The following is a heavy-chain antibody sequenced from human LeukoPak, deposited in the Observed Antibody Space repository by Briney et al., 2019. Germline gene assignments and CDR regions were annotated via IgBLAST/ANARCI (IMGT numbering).Heavy chain of an antibody. D-gene: IGHD6-19*01. CDR3: ARGSAYSSGWNY. J-gene: IGHJ4*02. Sequence: GGSVRLSCAASGFTFSSYSMNWVRQAPGKGLEWVSSISSSSSYIYYADSVKGRFTISRDNAKNSLYLQMNSLRAEDTAVYYCARGSAYSSGWNYWGQGTLVTVSS. CDR2: ISSSSSYI. CDR1: GFTFSSYS. V-gene: IGHV3-21*01.